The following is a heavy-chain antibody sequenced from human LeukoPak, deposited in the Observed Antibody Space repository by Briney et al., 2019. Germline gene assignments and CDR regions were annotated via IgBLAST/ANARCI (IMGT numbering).Heavy chain of an antibody. Sequence: GASVKVSCKASGYTFTGYYMHWVRQAPGQGLEWMGWINPNSGGTNYAQKFQGRVTMTRDTSISTAYMELSRLRSDDTAVYYCARGPDRYCSGGGCLNWFDPWGQGTLVTVSS. CDR2: INPNSGGT. D-gene: IGHD2-15*01. J-gene: IGHJ5*02. V-gene: IGHV1-2*02. CDR3: ARGPDRYCSGGGCLNWFDP. CDR1: GYTFTGYY.